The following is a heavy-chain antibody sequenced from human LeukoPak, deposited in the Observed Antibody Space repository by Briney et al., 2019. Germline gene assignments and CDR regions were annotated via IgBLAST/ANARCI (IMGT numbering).Heavy chain of an antibody. V-gene: IGHV3-23*01. CDR2: IDGSGGAS. Sequence: PGGSLRLSCAASGFRFSSYVMSWVRQAPGKGLEYVSSIDGSGGASYYADSVKGRFTISRDNSKNTLFLQMNSLRAEDTAVYYCARVDSGNYDYWGQGTLLTVSS. D-gene: IGHD1-26*01. CDR1: GFRFSSYV. CDR3: ARVDSGNYDY. J-gene: IGHJ4*02.